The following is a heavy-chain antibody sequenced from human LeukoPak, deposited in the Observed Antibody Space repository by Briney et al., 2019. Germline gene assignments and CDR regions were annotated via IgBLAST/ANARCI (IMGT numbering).Heavy chain of an antibody. Sequence: ASVKVSCKASGYTSTSYGISWVRQAPGQGLEWMGWISAYNGNTNYAQKLQGRVTMTTDTSTSTAYMELRSLRSDDTAVYYCARDPGGDHYYDSSGTMGSWGQGTLVTVSS. CDR2: ISAYNGNT. CDR1: GYTSTSYG. V-gene: IGHV1-18*01. D-gene: IGHD3-22*01. CDR3: ARDPGGDHYYDSSGTMGS. J-gene: IGHJ5*02.